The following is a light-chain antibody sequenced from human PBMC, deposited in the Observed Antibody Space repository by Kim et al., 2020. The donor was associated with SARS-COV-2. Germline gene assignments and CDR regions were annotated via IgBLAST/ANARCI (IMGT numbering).Light chain of an antibody. CDR3: QTWDINTGV. CDR2: QDD. J-gene: IGLJ2*01. CDR1: NLGNRY. Sequence: PPGQTTTLTGSGENLGNRYISWYQRRAGQSPVLVISQDDRRPSGIPERFSGSNSGNTATLIISGTQAVDEADYYCQTWDINTGVFGGGTKLTVL. V-gene: IGLV3-1*01.